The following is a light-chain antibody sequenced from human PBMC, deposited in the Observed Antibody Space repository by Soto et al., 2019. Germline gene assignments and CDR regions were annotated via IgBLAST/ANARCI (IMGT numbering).Light chain of an antibody. CDR2: DVS. CDR1: SSAVVGYHY. CDR3: SSYTSSSTLLYV. V-gene: IGLV2-14*01. Sequence: QSALTQPASVSGSPGQSITISCTGTSSAVVGYHYVSWYQQHPGKAPKLMIYDVSNRPSGVSNRFSGSKSGNTASLTISGLQAEDEADYYCSSYTSSSTLLYVFGTGTKLTVL. J-gene: IGLJ1*01.